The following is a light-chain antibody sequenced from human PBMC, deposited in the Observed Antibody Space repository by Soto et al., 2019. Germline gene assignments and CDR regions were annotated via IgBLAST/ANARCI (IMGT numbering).Light chain of an antibody. CDR3: QQYNNWYS. CDR2: GAS. V-gene: IGKV3-15*01. CDR1: QSVRND. J-gene: IGKJ2*03. Sequence: EIVMTQSPATLSVSPGERATISCRASQSVRNDLAWYQQKPGKAPRVLVYGASTTATGVPARFSGSGSGTEFTLTITSLQSEGFAVYYCQQYNNWYSFGQGTKLEIK.